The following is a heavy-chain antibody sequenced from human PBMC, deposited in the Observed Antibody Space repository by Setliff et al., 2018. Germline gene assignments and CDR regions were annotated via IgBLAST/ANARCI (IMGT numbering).Heavy chain of an antibody. J-gene: IGHJ4*02. CDR2: INHSGST. D-gene: IGHD5-12*01. V-gene: IGHV4-38-2*02. CDR3: ARLGYRGDLDY. Sequence: PSETLSLTCTVSGYSISSGYYWGWIRQPPGKGLEWIGEINHSGSTNYNPSLKGRVTISVDTSKNQFSLKLSSVTAADTAVYYCARLGYRGDLDYWGQGTLVTVSS. CDR1: GYSISSGYY.